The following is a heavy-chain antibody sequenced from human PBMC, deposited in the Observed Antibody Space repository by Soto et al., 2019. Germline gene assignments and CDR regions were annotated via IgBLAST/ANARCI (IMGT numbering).Heavy chain of an antibody. CDR2: INPNGGST. CDR1: GYTFTSYH. J-gene: IGHJ6*03. V-gene: IGHV1-46*01. Sequence: GASVKVSCKASGYTFTSYHMHWVRQAPGQGLEWMGIINPNGGSTSYAQKFQGRVTMTRNTSTSTAYMELSSLRSADTAVYYCARGGVYGSGTYYNPDYFYYMDVWGKGTTVTVSS. D-gene: IGHD3-10*01. CDR3: ARGGVYGSGTYYNPDYFYYMDV.